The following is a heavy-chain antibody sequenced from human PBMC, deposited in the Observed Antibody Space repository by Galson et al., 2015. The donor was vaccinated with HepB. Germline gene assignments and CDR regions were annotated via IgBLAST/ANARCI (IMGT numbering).Heavy chain of an antibody. CDR2: IWYDGSNK. CDR3: TTDLGAVMVRGAISDY. V-gene: IGHV3-33*08. J-gene: IGHJ4*02. Sequence: SLRLSCAASGFTFSSYAMHWVRQAPGKGLEWVAVIWYDGSNKYYADSVKGRFTISRDNSKNTLYLQMNSLKTEDTAVYYCTTDLGAVMVRGAISDYWGQGTLVTVSS. D-gene: IGHD3-10*01. CDR1: GFTFSSYA.